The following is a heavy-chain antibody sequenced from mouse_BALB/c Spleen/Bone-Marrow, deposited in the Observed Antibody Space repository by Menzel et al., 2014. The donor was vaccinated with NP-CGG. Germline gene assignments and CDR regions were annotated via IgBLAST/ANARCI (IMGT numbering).Heavy chain of an antibody. CDR2: IDPYNGGT. Sequence: EVKVVESGPKLVKPGASVKVSCKASGYAFTSYNMYWVKQSHGKSLEWIGHIDPYNGGTSYNQKFKGKATLTVDKSSSTAYMHLNSLTSEDSAVYYCAREDYGSGFAYWGQGTLVTVSA. D-gene: IGHD1-1*01. CDR1: GYAFTSYN. J-gene: IGHJ3*01. V-gene: IGHV1S135*01. CDR3: AREDYGSGFAY.